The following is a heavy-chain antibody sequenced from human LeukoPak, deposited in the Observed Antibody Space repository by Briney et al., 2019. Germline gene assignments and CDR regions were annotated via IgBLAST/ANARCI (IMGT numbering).Heavy chain of an antibody. V-gene: IGHV4-39*01. D-gene: IGHD2-15*01. Sequence: WVRQPPGKGLEWIGSISYSGSTYYNPSLKSQVTISVDTSKNQFSLKLSSVTAAATAVYYCARLLGYCSGGSCYSIDYWGQGTLVTVSS. CDR2: ISYSGST. CDR3: ARLLGYCSGGSCYSIDY. J-gene: IGHJ4*02.